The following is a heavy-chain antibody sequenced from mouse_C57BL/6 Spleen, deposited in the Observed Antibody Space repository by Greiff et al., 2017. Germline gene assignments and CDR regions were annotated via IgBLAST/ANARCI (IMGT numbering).Heavy chain of an antibody. CDR1: GYTFTSYW. J-gene: IGHJ3*01. D-gene: IGHD2-1*01. V-gene: IGHV1-59*01. CDR3: ARSGGNYSSWFAY. CDR2: IDPSDSYT. Sequence: QVQLKQPGAELVRPGTSVKLSCKASGYTFTSYWMHWVKQRPGQGLEWIGVIDPSDSYTNYNQKFKGKATLTVDTSSSTAYMQLSSLTSEDSAVYYCARSGGNYSSWFAYWGQGTLVTVSA.